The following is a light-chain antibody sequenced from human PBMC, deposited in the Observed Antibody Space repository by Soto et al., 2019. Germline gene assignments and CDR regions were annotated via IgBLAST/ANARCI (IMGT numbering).Light chain of an antibody. CDR3: QQSYSTPST. CDR1: QSISSY. V-gene: IGKV1-39*01. Sequence: DIQMTPSPSSLSASVGDRVPITFRASQSISSYLNWYQQKPGKAPKLLIYAASSLQSGVPSRFSGSGSGTDFTLTISSLQPEDFATYYCQQSYSTPSTFGPGTKVDI. J-gene: IGKJ3*01. CDR2: AAS.